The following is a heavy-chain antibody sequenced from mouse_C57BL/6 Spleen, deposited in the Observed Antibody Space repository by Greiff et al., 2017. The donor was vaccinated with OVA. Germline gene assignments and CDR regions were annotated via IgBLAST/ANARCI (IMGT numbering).Heavy chain of an antibody. D-gene: IGHD2-3*01. V-gene: IGHV2-6-1*01. J-gene: IGHJ4*01. CDR3: ARHDDDSYAMDY. CDR2: IWSDGST. CDR1: GFSLTSYG. Sequence: QVQLQQSGPGLVAPSQSLSITCTVSGFSLTSYGVHWVRQPPGKGLEWLVVIWSDGSTTYNSALKSRLSISKDNSKSQVFLKMNSLQTDDTAMYYCARHDDDSYAMDYWGQGTSVTVSS.